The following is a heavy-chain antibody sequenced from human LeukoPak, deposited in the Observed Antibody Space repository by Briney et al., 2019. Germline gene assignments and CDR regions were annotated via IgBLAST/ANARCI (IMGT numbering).Heavy chain of an antibody. Sequence: GESLKISWKGSCYSFTTYWIAWVRQMPGKGLEWMGIIYPGDSDTRYSPSFQGQVTISADKSISTAYLQWSSLKASDTAMYYCARRRGIAARSSRYYFDYWGQGTLVTVSS. CDR1: CYSFTTYW. CDR3: ARRRGIAARSSRYYFDY. V-gene: IGHV5-51*01. D-gene: IGHD6-6*01. J-gene: IGHJ4*02. CDR2: IYPGDSDT.